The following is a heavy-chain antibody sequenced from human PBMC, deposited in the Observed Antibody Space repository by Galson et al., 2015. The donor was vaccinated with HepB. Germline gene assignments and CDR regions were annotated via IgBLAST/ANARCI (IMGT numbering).Heavy chain of an antibody. V-gene: IGHV4-34*01. CDR3: ARFSSSWYSVGFYFDY. CDR2: INHSGST. J-gene: IGHJ4*02. Sequence: ETLSLTCAVYGGSFSGYYWSWIRQPPGKGLEWIGEINHSGSTNYNPSLKSRVTISVDTSKNQFSLKLSSVTAADTAVYYCARFSSSWYSVGFYFDYWGQGTLVTVSS. CDR1: GGSFSGYY. D-gene: IGHD6-13*01.